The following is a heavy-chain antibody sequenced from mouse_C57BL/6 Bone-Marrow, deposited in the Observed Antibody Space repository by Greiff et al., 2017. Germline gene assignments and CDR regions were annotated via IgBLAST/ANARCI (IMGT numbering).Heavy chain of an antibody. Sequence: QVQLQQPGAELVKPGASVKLSCTASGYTFTSYWMHWVKQRPGQGLEWIGMIHPYSGSTNYNEKFKSKATLTVDKSSSTAYMQLSSLTSEDSAVYYCARGRYNGGFAYWGQGTMVTVSA. CDR2: IHPYSGST. V-gene: IGHV1-64*01. J-gene: IGHJ3*01. CDR1: GYTFTSYW. CDR3: ARGRYNGGFAY. D-gene: IGHD1-3*01.